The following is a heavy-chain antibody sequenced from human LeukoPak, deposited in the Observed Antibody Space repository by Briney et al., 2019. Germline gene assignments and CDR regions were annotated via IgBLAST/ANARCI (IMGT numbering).Heavy chain of an antibody. CDR1: GFTVSSNY. Sequence: AGGSLRLSCAASGFTVSSNYMSWVRQAPGKGLEWVSVIYSGGSTYYADSVKGRFTISRDNSKNTLYLQMNSLRAEDMAVYYCAREGQDSSGYKHFDYWGQGTLVTVSS. CDR2: IYSGGST. CDR3: AREGQDSSGYKHFDY. V-gene: IGHV3-53*01. D-gene: IGHD3-22*01. J-gene: IGHJ4*02.